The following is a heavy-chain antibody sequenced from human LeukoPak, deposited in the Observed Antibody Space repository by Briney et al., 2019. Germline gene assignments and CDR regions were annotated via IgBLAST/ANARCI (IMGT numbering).Heavy chain of an antibody. CDR2: INHSGST. CDR1: GGSFSGYY. CDR3: ARVEWDDAFDI. D-gene: IGHD1-26*01. J-gene: IGHJ3*02. V-gene: IGHV4-34*01. Sequence: PSETLSLTCAVYGGSFSGYYWSWIRQPPGKGLEWIGEINHSGSTNYNPSLKSRVTMSVDTSKNQFSLKLSSVTAADTAVYYCARVEWDDAFDIWGQGTMVTVSS.